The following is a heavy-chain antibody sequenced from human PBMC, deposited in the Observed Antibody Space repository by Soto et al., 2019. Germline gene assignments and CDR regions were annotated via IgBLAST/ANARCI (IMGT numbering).Heavy chain of an antibody. CDR1: GFTFSSYG. V-gene: IGHV3-30*18. Sequence: GGSLRLSCAASGFTFSSYGMHWVRQAPGKGLEWVAVISYDGSNKYYADSVKGRFTISRDNSKNTLYLQMNSLRAEDPAVYYCAKGYRVVRGVMDYWGQGTLVTVSS. CDR3: AKGYRVVRGVMDY. D-gene: IGHD3-10*01. CDR2: ISYDGSNK. J-gene: IGHJ4*02.